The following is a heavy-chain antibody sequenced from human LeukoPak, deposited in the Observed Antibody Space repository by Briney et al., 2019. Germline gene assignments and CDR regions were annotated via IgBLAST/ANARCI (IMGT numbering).Heavy chain of an antibody. CDR2: ISAYNGNT. Sequence: ASVKVSCKASGYTFTSYGISWVRQAPGQGLEWMGWISAYNGNTNYAQKLQGRVTMTTDTSTSTAYMELRSLRSDDTAVYYCARVGGSRSPSYYYDSSGYYGLDYWGQGTLVTVSS. V-gene: IGHV1-18*01. CDR1: GYTFTSYG. D-gene: IGHD3-22*01. CDR3: ARVGGSRSPSYYYDSSGYYGLDY. J-gene: IGHJ4*02.